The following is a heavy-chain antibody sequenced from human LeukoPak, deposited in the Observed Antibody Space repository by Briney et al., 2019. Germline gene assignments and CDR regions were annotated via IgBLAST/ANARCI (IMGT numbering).Heavy chain of an antibody. CDR1: GFTFSSYA. D-gene: IGHD1-26*01. Sequence: PGRSLRLSCAASGFTFSSYAMHWVRQAPGKGLEWVAVISYDGSNKYYADSVKGRFTISRDNSKNTLYLQMNSLRADDTAVYYCARYSGSYYYPPAWDLWGQGTLVTVSP. CDR3: ARYSGSYYYPPAWDL. CDR2: ISYDGSNK. V-gene: IGHV3-30*04. J-gene: IGHJ4*02.